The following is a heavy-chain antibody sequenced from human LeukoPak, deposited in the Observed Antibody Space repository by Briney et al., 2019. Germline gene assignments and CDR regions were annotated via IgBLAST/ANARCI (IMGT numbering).Heavy chain of an antibody. J-gene: IGHJ4*02. Sequence: GGSLRLSCAASGFPFSSYVMSWVRQAPGKGLEWIAYINHNAEMIFYPDFVKGRFTISRDNAKNSLYLQMNALRDEDTAIYYCARDHDWAFDLWGQGTLVTVSS. CDR2: INHNAEMI. V-gene: IGHV3-48*02. CDR3: ARDHDWAFDL. CDR1: GFPFSSYV. D-gene: IGHD3-9*01.